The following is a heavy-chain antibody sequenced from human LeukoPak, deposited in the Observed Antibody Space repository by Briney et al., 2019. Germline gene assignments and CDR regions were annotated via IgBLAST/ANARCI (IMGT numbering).Heavy chain of an antibody. D-gene: IGHD6-13*01. CDR3: ARDIEGAAAGFETS. Sequence: GGSLRLSCAASGFTFSSYWMHWVRQAPGKGLVWVSRINTDGSSTSYADSVKGRFTISRDNAKNTLYLQMNSLRAEDTAVYYCARDIEGAAAGFETSWGQGTLVTVSS. CDR2: INTDGSST. V-gene: IGHV3-74*01. CDR1: GFTFSSYW. J-gene: IGHJ4*02.